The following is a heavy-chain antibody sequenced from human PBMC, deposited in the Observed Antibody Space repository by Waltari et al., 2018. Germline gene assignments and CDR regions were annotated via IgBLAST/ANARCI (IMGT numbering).Heavy chain of an antibody. V-gene: IGHV3-7*01. CDR1: GFTFSSYW. CDR2: IKPDGSEK. Sequence: EVQLVESGGGLVQPGGSLRLSCAASGFTFSSYWMSWVRQAPGKGLEWVGNIKPDGSEKYYVDSVKGLFTTARDNAKNSLYLQMNSLRAEDTAVYYCARDHIAAAGSYYFDYWGQGTLVTVSS. CDR3: ARDHIAAAGSYYFDY. J-gene: IGHJ4*02. D-gene: IGHD6-13*01.